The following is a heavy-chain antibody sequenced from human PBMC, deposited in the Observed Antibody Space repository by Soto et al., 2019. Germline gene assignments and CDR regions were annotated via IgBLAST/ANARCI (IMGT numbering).Heavy chain of an antibody. D-gene: IGHD3-3*01. Sequence: GGSLRLSCAASGFTFSSYSMNWVRQAPGKGLEWVSYISSSSSTIYYADSVKGRFTISRDNAKNSLYLQMNSLRDEDTAVYYCARDSGIGGYYLGWFDPWGQGTLVTVSS. V-gene: IGHV3-48*02. CDR1: GFTFSSYS. CDR3: ARDSGIGGYYLGWFDP. CDR2: ISSSSSTI. J-gene: IGHJ5*02.